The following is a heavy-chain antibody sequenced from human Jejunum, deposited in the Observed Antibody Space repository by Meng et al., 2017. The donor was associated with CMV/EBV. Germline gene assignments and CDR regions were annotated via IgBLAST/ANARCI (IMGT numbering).Heavy chain of an antibody. CDR3: ASSYYLSGVFDN. CDR1: GYTFTNYW. V-gene: IGHV5-51*01. D-gene: IGHD3-22*01. Sequence: KGSGYTFTNYWIGWVRQMAGKGPEWMGIIYPADSDTRYSPAFQGQVTISADKSISTAFLQWSSLKASDTAMYYCASSYYLSGVFDNWGQGTLVTVSS. CDR2: IYPADSDT. J-gene: IGHJ4*02.